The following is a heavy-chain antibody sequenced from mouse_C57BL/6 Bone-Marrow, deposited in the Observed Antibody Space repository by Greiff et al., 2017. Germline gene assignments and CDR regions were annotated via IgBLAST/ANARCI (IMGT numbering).Heavy chain of an antibody. Sequence: LQLQESGAELARPGASVKLSCKASGYTFTSYGISWVKQRTGQGLEWIGEIYPRSGNTYYNEKFKGKATLTADKSSSTAYMELRSLTSEDSAVYFCARRGHGYFDVWGTGTTVTVSS. D-gene: IGHD3-1*01. V-gene: IGHV1-81*01. CDR1: GYTFTSYG. CDR2: IYPRSGNT. CDR3: ARRGHGYFDV. J-gene: IGHJ1*03.